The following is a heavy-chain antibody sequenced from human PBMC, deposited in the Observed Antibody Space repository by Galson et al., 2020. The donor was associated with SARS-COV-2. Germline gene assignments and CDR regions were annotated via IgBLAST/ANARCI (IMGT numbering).Heavy chain of an antibody. CDR1: GFTFSSYS. CDR2: ISSSSSYI. V-gene: IGHV3-21*01. CDR3: ARAGYSYGYEYYFDY. Sequence: NSGGSLRLSCAASGFTFSSYSMNWVRQAPGKGLEWVSSISSSSSYIYYADSVKGRFTISRDNAKNSLYLQMNSLRAEDTAVYYCARAGYSYGYEYYFDYWGQGTLVTVSS. D-gene: IGHD5-18*01. J-gene: IGHJ4*02.